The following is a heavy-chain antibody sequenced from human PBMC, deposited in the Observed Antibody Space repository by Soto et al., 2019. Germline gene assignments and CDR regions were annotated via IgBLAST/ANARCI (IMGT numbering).Heavy chain of an antibody. CDR1: GGSISSGGYY. CDR2: IYYSGST. J-gene: IGHJ4*02. V-gene: IGHV4-31*03. Sequence: QVQLQESGPGLVKPSQTLSLTCTVSGGSISSGGYYLSWIRQHPGKGLEWIGYIYYSGSTYYNPSLKSRVTISVDTSKKQFSLKLSSVTAADTAVYYCASSFGVAAAGTFDYCGQGTLVTVSS. D-gene: IGHD6-13*01. CDR3: ASSFGVAAAGTFDY.